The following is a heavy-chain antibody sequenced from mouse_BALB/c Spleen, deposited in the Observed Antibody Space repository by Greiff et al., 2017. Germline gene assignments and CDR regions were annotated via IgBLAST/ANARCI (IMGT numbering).Heavy chain of an antibody. CDR2: ISNGGGST. J-gene: IGHJ3*01. D-gene: IGHD2-4*01. CDR3: ARQRGITTQFAY. V-gene: IGHV5-12-2*01. Sequence: EVQRVESGGGLVQPGGSLKLSCAASGFTFSSYTMSWVRQTPEKRLEWVAYISNGGGSTYYPDTVKGRFTISRDNAKNTLYLQMSSLKSEDTAMYYCARQRGITTQFAYWGQGTLVTVSA. CDR1: GFTFSSYT.